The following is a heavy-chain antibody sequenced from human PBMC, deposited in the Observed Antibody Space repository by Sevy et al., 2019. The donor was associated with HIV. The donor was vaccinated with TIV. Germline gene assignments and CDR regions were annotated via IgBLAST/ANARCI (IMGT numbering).Heavy chain of an antibody. CDR3: AKRSGIVGATKGAFDI. V-gene: IGHV3-23*01. CDR1: GFTFSSYA. Sequence: GGSLRLSCVASGFTFSSYAMSWVRQAPGKGLEWVSAISGSGGSTYYADSVKGRFTISRDNSKNTLYLQMNSLRAEDTAVYYCAKRSGIVGATKGAFDIWGQGTMVTVSS. D-gene: IGHD1-26*01. CDR2: ISGSGGST. J-gene: IGHJ3*02.